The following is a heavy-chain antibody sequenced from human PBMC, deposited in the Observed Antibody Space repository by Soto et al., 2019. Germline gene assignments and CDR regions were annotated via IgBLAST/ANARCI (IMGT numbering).Heavy chain of an antibody. CDR2: TRST. CDR3: ARRGGGFDNWFDP. J-gene: IGHJ5*02. Sequence: QVQLQESGPGLVKPSETLSLTCTVSGDSISSFYWSWIWQPPGKGLEWIGYTRSTNYNPSLKSRVTISVDTSLNQVSLRLTSVTAADTAVYYCARRGGGFDNWFDPWGQGTLVTVSS. CDR1: GDSISSFY. V-gene: IGHV4-59*08.